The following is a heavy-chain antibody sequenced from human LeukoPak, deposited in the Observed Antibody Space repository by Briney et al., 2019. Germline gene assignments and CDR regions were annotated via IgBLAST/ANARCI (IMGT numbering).Heavy chain of an antibody. D-gene: IGHD1-14*01. Sequence: SETLSLTCTVFGGSISSGDYYWSWIRQPPGKGLEWIGYIYYSGSTYYNPSLKSRVTISVDTSKNQFSLKLSSVTAADTAVYYCARESRYLTGYDYWGQGTLVTVSS. CDR3: ARESRYLTGYDY. J-gene: IGHJ4*02. CDR1: GGSISSGDYY. V-gene: IGHV4-30-4*01. CDR2: IYYSGST.